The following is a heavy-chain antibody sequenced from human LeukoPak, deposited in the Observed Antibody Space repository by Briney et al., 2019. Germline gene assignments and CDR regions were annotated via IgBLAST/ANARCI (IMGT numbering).Heavy chain of an antibody. V-gene: IGHV3-64D*09. CDR1: GFTFSTCA. CDR2: ISSNGGNT. D-gene: IGHD3-22*01. CDR3: VKSDSSGYYPYYFDY. Sequence: GGSLRLSCSASGFTFSTCAMHWVRQAPGKGLEYVSAISSNGGNTYYADSVKGRFTISRDNSKNTLYLQMSSLRAEDTALYYCVKSDSSGYYPYYFDYWGQGTLVTVSS. J-gene: IGHJ4*02.